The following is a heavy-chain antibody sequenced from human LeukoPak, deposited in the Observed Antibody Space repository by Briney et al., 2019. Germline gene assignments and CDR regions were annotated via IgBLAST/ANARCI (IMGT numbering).Heavy chain of an antibody. Sequence: ASVRVSCKASGYTFAAYYMHWVRQAPGRGLEWMGWIDPNSGGTNYAQKFQGRVTMTRDTSISTAYMELSRLRSDDTAVYYCARLHSSGDNFWGQGTLVTVSS. D-gene: IGHD6-19*01. CDR1: GYTFAAYY. J-gene: IGHJ4*02. V-gene: IGHV1-2*02. CDR3: ARLHSSGDNF. CDR2: IDPNSGGT.